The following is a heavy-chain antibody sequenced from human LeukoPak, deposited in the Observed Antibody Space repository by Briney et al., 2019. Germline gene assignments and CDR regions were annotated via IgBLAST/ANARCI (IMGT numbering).Heavy chain of an antibody. Sequence: SETLSLTCTVSGGSISGYSWGWIRQPPGKGLEWIGYIYHSGSTKYNPSLKSRVTMSVDTSKNHFSLKLSSVTAADTAVYYCARDAVAGRVYYFDYWGQGILVTVSS. D-gene: IGHD6-19*01. CDR2: IYHSGST. CDR3: ARDAVAGRVYYFDY. CDR1: GGSISGYS. V-gene: IGHV4-59*01. J-gene: IGHJ4*02.